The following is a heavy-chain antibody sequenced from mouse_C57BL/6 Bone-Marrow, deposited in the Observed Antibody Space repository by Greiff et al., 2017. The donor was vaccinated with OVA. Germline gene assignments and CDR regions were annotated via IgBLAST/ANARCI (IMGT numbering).Heavy chain of an antibody. CDR3: ARRRQLVFDY. V-gene: IGHV1-19*01. Sequence: VQLQQSGPVLVKPGASVKMSCKASGYTFTDYYMNWVKQSHGKSLEWIGVINPYNGGTSYNQKFKGKATLTVDKSSSTAYMELNSLTSEDSAVYYCARRRQLVFDYWGQGTSVTVSS. CDR2: INPYNGGT. J-gene: IGHJ4*01. CDR1: GYTFTDYY. D-gene: IGHD3-2*01.